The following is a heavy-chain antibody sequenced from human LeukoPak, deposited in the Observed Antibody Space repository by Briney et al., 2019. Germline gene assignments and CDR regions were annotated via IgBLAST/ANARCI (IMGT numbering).Heavy chain of an antibody. J-gene: IGHJ5*02. Sequence: GESLKISCKASGYSFTSYWIGWVRQMPGTSVEGMGIIYPGDSDTRYSPSFQGQVTMSADNSISTAFLQGSSLKASDTAMYYCARRDKGNCSTTSCYSWFDPWGQGTLVTVSS. CDR3: ARRDKGNCSTTSCYSWFDP. V-gene: IGHV5-51*01. D-gene: IGHD2-2*02. CDR1: GYSFTSYW. CDR2: IYPGDSDT.